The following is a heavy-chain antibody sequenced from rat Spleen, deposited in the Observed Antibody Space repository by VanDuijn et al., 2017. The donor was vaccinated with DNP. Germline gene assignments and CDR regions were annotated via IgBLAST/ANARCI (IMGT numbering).Heavy chain of an antibody. CDR3: SKDSYGDNFDY. D-gene: IGHD1-11*01. V-gene: IGHV2S12*01. CDR2: ISNGGDT. Sequence: QVQLKESGPGLVQPSQTLSLTCTVSGFSLTDSGVNWVRQPPGQGLEWIAAISNGGDTHYNSVLKSRLSISRDISESQVFLKVNSLQIEDTAIYFCSKDSYGDNFDYWGQGVLVTVSS. CDR1: GFSLTDSG. J-gene: IGHJ2*01.